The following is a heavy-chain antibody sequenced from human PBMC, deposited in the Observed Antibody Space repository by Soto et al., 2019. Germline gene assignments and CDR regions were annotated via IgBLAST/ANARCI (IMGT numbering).Heavy chain of an antibody. CDR1: ADSISSYY. Sequence: SETLSLTCTVSADSISSYYWSWIRQPPGKGLEWIGYISDSGSTYYNPSLKSRVTISVDTSKNQFSLKLSSVTAADMAVYYCARHQSHSSSYVDPWGQGTLVTVSS. V-gene: IGHV4-59*08. CDR3: ARHQSHSSSYVDP. D-gene: IGHD6-13*01. J-gene: IGHJ5*02. CDR2: ISDSGST.